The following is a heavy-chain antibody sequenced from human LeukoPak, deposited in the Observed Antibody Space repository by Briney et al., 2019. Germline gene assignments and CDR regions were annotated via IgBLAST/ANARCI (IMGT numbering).Heavy chain of an antibody. Sequence: ASVKVSCKASGYTFTGYYMHWVRQAPGQGLEWMGWINPNSGGTNYAQKFQVRGTMTRDTSISTAYMELSRLRSDDTAVYYCASPYYYDGSSYYHFFDHWGQGTLVTVSS. D-gene: IGHD3-22*01. J-gene: IGHJ4*02. CDR3: ASPYYYDGSSYYHFFDH. CDR2: INPNSGGT. V-gene: IGHV1-2*02. CDR1: GYTFTGYY.